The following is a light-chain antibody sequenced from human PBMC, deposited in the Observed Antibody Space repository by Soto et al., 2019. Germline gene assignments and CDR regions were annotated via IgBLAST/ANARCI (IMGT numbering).Light chain of an antibody. J-gene: IGKJ1*01. CDR2: GAS. CDR3: QQYNNWPRT. CDR1: QSVSSN. Sequence: EIAMTQSPATLSVSPGERATLSCRASQSVSSNLAWYQQKPGQAPRLLIYGASTRATGTPARFSGSGSGTEFTLTISSLQSEDFAVYYCQQYNNWPRTFGQGTKVDIK. V-gene: IGKV3-15*01.